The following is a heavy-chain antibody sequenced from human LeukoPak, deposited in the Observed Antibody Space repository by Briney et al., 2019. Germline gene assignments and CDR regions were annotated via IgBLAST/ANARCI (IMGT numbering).Heavy chain of an antibody. Sequence: SETLSLTCAVYGESFSGYYWSWVRQSPGKGLEWIGEINHSGSTNYNSSLKSRVTISVDTSKSQFSLRLSSLTAADTAVYNCAKVYSSSSRDAFDVWGQGTMVTVSS. CDR3: AKVYSSSSRDAFDV. J-gene: IGHJ3*01. V-gene: IGHV4-34*01. CDR2: INHSGST. CDR1: GESFSGYY. D-gene: IGHD6-6*01.